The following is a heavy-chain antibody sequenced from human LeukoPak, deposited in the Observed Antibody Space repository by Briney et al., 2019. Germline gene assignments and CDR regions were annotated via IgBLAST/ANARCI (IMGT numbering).Heavy chain of an antibody. CDR2: IYTSGST. Sequence: SETLSLTCIVSGGSISNYWSWIRQPAGKGLEWIGRIYTSGSTNYNPSLKSRVTMSVDTSKNQFSLKLSSVTAADTAVYYCASKLGGDAFDIWGQGTMVTVSS. V-gene: IGHV4-4*07. CDR3: ASKLGGDAFDI. D-gene: IGHD7-27*01. J-gene: IGHJ3*02. CDR1: GGSISNY.